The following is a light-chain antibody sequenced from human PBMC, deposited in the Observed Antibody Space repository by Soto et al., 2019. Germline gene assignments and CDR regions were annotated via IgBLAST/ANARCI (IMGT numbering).Light chain of an antibody. V-gene: IGLV2-8*01. CDR2: EVS. CDR3: SSYAGSNSYV. J-gene: IGLJ1*01. CDR1: SSDVGGYNY. Sequence: SALTQPPSASGSPGQSVTISCTGTSSDVGGYNYVSWYQQHPGKAPKLMIYEVSKRPSGVPDRFSGSKSVNTASLSVSGLLAEDEADYYCSSYAGSNSYVFGTGTKVTVL.